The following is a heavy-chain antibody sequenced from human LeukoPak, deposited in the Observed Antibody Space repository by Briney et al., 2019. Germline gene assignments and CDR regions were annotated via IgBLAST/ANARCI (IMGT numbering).Heavy chain of an antibody. J-gene: IGHJ3*02. CDR2: ISSSSSYI. V-gene: IGHV3-21*01. D-gene: IGHD3-10*01. CDR3: ARPYYYGSGRDSHDAFDI. CDR1: GFTFSSYS. Sequence: GGSLRLSCAASGFTFSSYSMNWVRQAPGKGLEWVSSISSSSSYIYYADSVKGRFTISRDNAKNSLYLQMNSLRAEDTAVYYCARPYYYGSGRDSHDAFDIWGQGTMVTVSS.